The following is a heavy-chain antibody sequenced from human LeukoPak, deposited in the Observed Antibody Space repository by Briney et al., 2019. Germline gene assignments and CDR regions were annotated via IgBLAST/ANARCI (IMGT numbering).Heavy chain of an antibody. J-gene: IGHJ4*02. CDR3: ARDSAGNTMNLYY. CDR2: IWYDGSNK. Sequence: GGSLRLSCAASGFTFSSDGMHWVRQAPGKGLEWVAVIWYDGSNKYYADSVKGRFTISRDNSKNTLYLQMNSLRAEDTAVYYCARDSAGNTMNLYYWGQGTLVTVSS. V-gene: IGHV3-33*01. D-gene: IGHD3-22*01. CDR1: GFTFSSDG.